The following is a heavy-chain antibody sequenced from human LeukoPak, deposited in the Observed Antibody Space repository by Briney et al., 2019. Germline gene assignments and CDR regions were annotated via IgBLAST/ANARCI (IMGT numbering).Heavy chain of an antibody. CDR3: AREEYYDSSAPTNFDY. J-gene: IGHJ4*02. CDR1: GYTFTNYA. Sequence: ASVKVSCKASGYTFTNYAVNWVRQAPGQGLECMGWINTNTGNPTYAQGFTGRFVFSLDTSVTTAYLQISSLKAEDTAVYYCAREEYYDSSAPTNFDYWGQGTLVTVSS. D-gene: IGHD3-22*01. CDR2: INTNTGNP. V-gene: IGHV7-4-1*02.